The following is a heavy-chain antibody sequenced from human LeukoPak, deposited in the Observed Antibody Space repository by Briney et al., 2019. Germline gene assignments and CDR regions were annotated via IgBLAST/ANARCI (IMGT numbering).Heavy chain of an antibody. CDR2: INPKSGGT. J-gene: IGHJ4*02. Sequence: ASVKASCKASGYTFTGYYMEWVRQAPGQGLEWMGWINPKSGGTNYAQKFQGRVTTTRDTSISTAYIELSRLRSHDTAVYYCARDEGIVGELDYWGQGTLVTVSS. V-gene: IGHV1-2*02. CDR3: ARDEGIVGELDY. D-gene: IGHD1-26*01. CDR1: GYTFTGYY.